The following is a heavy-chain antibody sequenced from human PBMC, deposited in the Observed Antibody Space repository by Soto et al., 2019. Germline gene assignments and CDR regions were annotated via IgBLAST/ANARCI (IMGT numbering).Heavy chain of an antibody. Sequence: ASVKVSCKASGYTFTGYYIHWVRQAPGQGLGWMGWINPNSGGTNYAQKFQGWVTMTRDTSISTVYMELSRLTSDDTAVYYCATACRDGYNCLDYWGQGTLVTVSS. D-gene: IGHD5-12*01. V-gene: IGHV1-2*04. CDR1: GYTFTGYY. CDR2: INPNSGGT. J-gene: IGHJ4*02. CDR3: ATACRDGYNCLDY.